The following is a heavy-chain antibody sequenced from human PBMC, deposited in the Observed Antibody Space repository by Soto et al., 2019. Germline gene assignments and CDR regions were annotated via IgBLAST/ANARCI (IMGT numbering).Heavy chain of an antibody. D-gene: IGHD6-13*01. Sequence: ASVKVSCKASGYTFTTYGISWVRQAPGQGLEWMGWISAYNGNTNYAQKVQGRVTMTTDTSTSTAYMDLRSLTSDDTAVYYCARSDTSSWSGDFQHWGQGTLVTV. V-gene: IGHV1-18*01. J-gene: IGHJ1*01. CDR2: ISAYNGNT. CDR1: GYTFTTYG. CDR3: ARSDTSSWSGDFQH.